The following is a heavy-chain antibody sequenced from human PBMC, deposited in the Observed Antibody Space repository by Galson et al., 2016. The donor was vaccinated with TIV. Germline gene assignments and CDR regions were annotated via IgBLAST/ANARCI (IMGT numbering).Heavy chain of an antibody. V-gene: IGHV1-69*13. CDR3: ARWRAYRGDFDM. D-gene: IGHD2-21*01. CDR1: GGTFSSYA. J-gene: IGHJ3*02. Sequence: SVKVSCKASGGTFSSYAISWVRQAPGQGLEWMGRIIGMFGTPNYAQKFQGRVTITADELTSTAYMELNSLRAEDTAVYYCARWRAYRGDFDMWGQGTVVTVSS. CDR2: IIGMFGTP.